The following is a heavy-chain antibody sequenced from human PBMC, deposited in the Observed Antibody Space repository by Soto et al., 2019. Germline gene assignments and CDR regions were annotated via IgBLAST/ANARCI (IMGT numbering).Heavy chain of an antibody. V-gene: IGHV4-59*08. J-gene: IGHJ4*02. Sequence: SETLSLTCTVSGGSISSYYWSWIRQPPGKGLEWIGYIYYSGSTNYNPSLKSRVTISVDTSKNQFSLKLSSVTAADTAVYYCARSLDYFDYWGQGTLVTVSS. D-gene: IGHD3-16*01. CDR3: ARSLDYFDY. CDR1: GGSISSYY. CDR2: IYYSGST.